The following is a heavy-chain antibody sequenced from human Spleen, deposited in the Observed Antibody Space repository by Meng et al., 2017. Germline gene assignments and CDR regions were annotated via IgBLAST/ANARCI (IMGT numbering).Heavy chain of an antibody. CDR3: ARGPTTMAHDFDY. V-gene: IGHV4-34*01. CDR2: INHSGST. J-gene: IGHJ4*02. CDR1: GWSFSDYY. D-gene: IGHD4-11*01. Sequence: QVRLQQGGAGLLKPSGTLSLTCVVSGWSFSDYYWSWIRQPPGKGLEWIGEINHSGSTNYNPSLESRATISVDTSQNNLSLKLSSVTAADSAVYYCARGPTTMAHDFDYWGQGTLVTVSS.